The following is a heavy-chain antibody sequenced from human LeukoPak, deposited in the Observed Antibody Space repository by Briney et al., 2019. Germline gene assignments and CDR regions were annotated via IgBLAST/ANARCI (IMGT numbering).Heavy chain of an antibody. Sequence: ASVKVSCKASGYTFTSYDINWVRQATGQGLEWMGWMNPNSGNTGYAQKFQGRVTMTRDTSTSTVYMELSSLRSEDTAVYYCARAINTVTTISRFDPWGQGTLVTVSS. J-gene: IGHJ5*02. CDR2: MNPNSGNT. CDR1: GYTFTSYD. CDR3: ARAINTVTTISRFDP. D-gene: IGHD4-17*01. V-gene: IGHV1-8*01.